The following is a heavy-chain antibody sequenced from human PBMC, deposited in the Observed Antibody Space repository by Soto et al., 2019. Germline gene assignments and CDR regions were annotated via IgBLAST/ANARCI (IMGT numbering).Heavy chain of an antibody. V-gene: IGHV4-34*01. CDR1: GGSFSGYY. CDR3: ARGMEERITIFGVVMFSNWFDP. J-gene: IGHJ5*02. CDR2: INHSGST. Sequence: SETLSLTCAVYGGSFSGYYWSCIRQPPGKGLEWIGEINHSGSTNYNPSLKSRVTISVDTSKNQFSLKLSSVTAADTAVYYCARGMEERITIFGVVMFSNWFDPWGQGTLVTVS. D-gene: IGHD3-3*01.